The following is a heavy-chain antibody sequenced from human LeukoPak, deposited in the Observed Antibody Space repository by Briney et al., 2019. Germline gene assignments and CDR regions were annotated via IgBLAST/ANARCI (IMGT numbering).Heavy chain of an antibody. Sequence: GGSLRLSCAASGFTFSTYSMNWVRQAPGKGLEWVSSISGTSSYIYYADSVKGRFTISRDNSKNTLYLQMNSLRAEDTAVYYCARDQGSEVYYYDSSGYHYWGQGTLVTVSS. D-gene: IGHD3-22*01. CDR2: ISGTSSYI. J-gene: IGHJ4*02. CDR3: ARDQGSEVYYYDSSGYHY. CDR1: GFTFSTYS. V-gene: IGHV3-21*01.